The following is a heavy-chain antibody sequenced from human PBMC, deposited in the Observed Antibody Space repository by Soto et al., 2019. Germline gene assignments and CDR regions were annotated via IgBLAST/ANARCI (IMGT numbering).Heavy chain of an antibody. Sequence: QVQLVESGGGVVQPGKSLRLSCEASGFIFSDYGIHWVRQAPGKGLEWVALIWYDGSKKYYADSVKGRFTVSRDNINSTLYLEMNSLRVEDSAVYYCAREGAVAGSQDFWGQGTLVTVSS. CDR2: IWYDGSKK. V-gene: IGHV3-33*01. J-gene: IGHJ4*02. D-gene: IGHD6-19*01. CDR3: AREGAVAGSQDF. CDR1: GFIFSDYG.